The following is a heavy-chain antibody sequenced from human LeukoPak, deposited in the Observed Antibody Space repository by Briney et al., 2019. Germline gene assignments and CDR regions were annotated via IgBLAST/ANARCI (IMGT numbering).Heavy chain of an antibody. V-gene: IGHV3-30*02. CDR2: IRFDGSAK. J-gene: IGHJ4*02. CDR3: AKDYPEFDY. CDR1: GFTFNDYA. Sequence: GGSLRLSCAASGFTFNDYAMHWARQAPGKGLEGVAFIRFDGSAKYYAGSVKGRFTISRDNSRNTLYLQINSLRVEDTAVYYCAKDYPEFDYWGQGTLVTVSS. D-gene: IGHD1-14*01.